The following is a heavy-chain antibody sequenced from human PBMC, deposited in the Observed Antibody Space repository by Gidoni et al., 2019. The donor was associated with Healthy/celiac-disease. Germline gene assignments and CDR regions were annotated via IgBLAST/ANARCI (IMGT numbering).Heavy chain of an antibody. CDR1: GLTFSSYG. Sequence: QVPLVESGGGMVQPGRSLRLSCAASGLTFSSYGMHWVRQAPCKGLEWVAVIWYDGSNKYYADSVKGRFTISRDNSKNTLYLQMNSLRAEDTAVYYCASGSSSWFHLGYYYGMDVWGQGTTVTVSS. V-gene: IGHV3-33*01. J-gene: IGHJ6*02. CDR3: ASGSSSWFHLGYYYGMDV. D-gene: IGHD6-13*01. CDR2: IWYDGSNK.